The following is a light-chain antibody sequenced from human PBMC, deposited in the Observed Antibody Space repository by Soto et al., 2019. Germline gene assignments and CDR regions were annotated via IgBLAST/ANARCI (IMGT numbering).Light chain of an antibody. J-gene: IGLJ1*01. CDR3: SSYTSSSTGV. Sequence: QSALTQPASVSGSPGQSITISCTGTSNDIGYYNYVSWYQQHPAKAPKLMIYEVRNRPSGISNRFSGSKSGNTASLTISGLQAEDEADYYCSSYTSSSTGVFGTGTKLTVL. V-gene: IGLV2-14*01. CDR1: SNDIGYYNY. CDR2: EVR.